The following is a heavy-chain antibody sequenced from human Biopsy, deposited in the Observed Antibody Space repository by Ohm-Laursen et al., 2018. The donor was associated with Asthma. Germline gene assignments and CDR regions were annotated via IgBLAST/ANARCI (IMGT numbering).Heavy chain of an antibody. CDR1: GFTFDDYG. D-gene: IGHD2-21*01. CDR2: ISWNSGGI. Sequence: SLRLSCAASGFTFDDYGMHWVRQAPGKGLEWVSGISWNSGGIGYADSVKGRFTTSRDNAKNSLYLQMNSLRVEDTALYYCAKATLGDIGKDYWGQGTLVTVSS. V-gene: IGHV3-9*01. J-gene: IGHJ4*02. CDR3: AKATLGDIGKDY.